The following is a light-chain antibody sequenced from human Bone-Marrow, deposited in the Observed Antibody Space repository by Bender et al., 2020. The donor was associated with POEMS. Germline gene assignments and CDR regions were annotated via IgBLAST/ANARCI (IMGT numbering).Light chain of an antibody. CDR2: RND. J-gene: IGLJ3*02. CDR3: CSYSSTSTLV. Sequence: QSVLTQPPSASGTPGQRVTISCSGSTSNIGSNYVYWYQQLPGMAPKLVIYRNDQRPSGISDRFSGSKSGNTASLTISGLQAEDEADYYCCSYSSTSTLVFGGGTKLTVL. V-gene: IGLV1-47*01. CDR1: TSNIGSNY.